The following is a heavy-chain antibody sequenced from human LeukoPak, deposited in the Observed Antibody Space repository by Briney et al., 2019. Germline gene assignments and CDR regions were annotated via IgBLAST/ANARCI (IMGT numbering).Heavy chain of an antibody. J-gene: IGHJ2*01. CDR1: GGSISSGSYY. Sequence: PSETLSLTCTVSGGSISSGSYYWSWIRQPAGKGLEWIGRIYTSGSTNYNPSLKSRVTISVDTSKNQFSLKLSSVTAADTAMYYCARRITIFGVVINWYFDLWGRGTLVTVSS. CDR2: IYTSGST. V-gene: IGHV4-61*02. D-gene: IGHD3-3*01. CDR3: ARRITIFGVVINWYFDL.